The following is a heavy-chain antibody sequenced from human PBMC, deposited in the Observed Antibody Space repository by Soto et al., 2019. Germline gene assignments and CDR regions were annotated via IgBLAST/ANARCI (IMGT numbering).Heavy chain of an antibody. Sequence: EVQLVESGGGLVQPGGSLKLSCEASGFTFSGSTMLWVRQASGKGLEWVGRIRSKTNNYATAYAASVKGRVTISRDDSKNTAYLQLNSLTTEDTDVYYCSTHSDDYSSSSADSLGQGTLVPVSS. D-gene: IGHD6-6*01. V-gene: IGHV3-73*02. J-gene: IGHJ4*02. CDR2: IRSKTNNYAT. CDR3: STHSDDYSSSSADS. CDR1: GFTFSGST.